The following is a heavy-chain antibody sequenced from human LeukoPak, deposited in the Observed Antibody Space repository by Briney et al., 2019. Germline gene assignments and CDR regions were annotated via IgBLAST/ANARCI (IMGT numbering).Heavy chain of an antibody. V-gene: IGHV4-39*01. J-gene: IGHJ4*02. CDR3: ARSDGSFYAPIYS. CDR1: GASISSSSYY. Sequence: KPSETLSLTCTVSGASISSSSYYWGRIRQPPRKGLEWIRNIFYAGSTYYNPSLKSRLTISVDTSKNQFSLNLRSVTAADTAVYYGARSDGSFYAPIYSWGQGTLVTVSS. CDR2: IFYAGST. D-gene: IGHD2/OR15-2a*01.